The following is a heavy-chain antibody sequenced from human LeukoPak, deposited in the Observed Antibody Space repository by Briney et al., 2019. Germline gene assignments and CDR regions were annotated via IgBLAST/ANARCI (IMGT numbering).Heavy chain of an antibody. CDR2: IYYSGST. Sequence: PSETLSLTCTVSGGSISSYYWNWIRQPPGKGLEWIGYIYYSGSTNYNPSLKSRVTISVDTSKNQFSLKLSSVTAADTAVYYCARGGIRRRDYFDYWGQGTLVTVSS. J-gene: IGHJ4*02. CDR3: ARGGIRRRDYFDY. CDR1: GGSISSYY. V-gene: IGHV4-59*01. D-gene: IGHD3-10*01.